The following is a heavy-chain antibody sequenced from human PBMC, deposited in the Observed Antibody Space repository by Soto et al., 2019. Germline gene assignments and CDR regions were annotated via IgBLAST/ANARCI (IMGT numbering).Heavy chain of an antibody. Sequence: SETLSLTCAVYGGSFSGYYWSWIRQPPGKGLEWIGEINHSGSTNYNPSLKSRVTISVDTSKNQFSLKLSSVTAADTAVYYCARGVKYGSSCFYHYYYYMDVWGKGTTVTVSS. V-gene: IGHV4-34*01. J-gene: IGHJ6*03. CDR3: ARGVKYGSSCFYHYYYYMDV. CDR1: GGSFSGYY. D-gene: IGHD6-13*01. CDR2: INHSGST.